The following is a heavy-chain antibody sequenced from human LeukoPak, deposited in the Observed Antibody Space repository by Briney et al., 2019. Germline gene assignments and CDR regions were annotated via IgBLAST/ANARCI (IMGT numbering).Heavy chain of an antibody. J-gene: IGHJ4*02. V-gene: IGHV3-53*01. CDR3: TGYGLDY. D-gene: IGHD5-18*01. CDR2: IYSGGSA. Sequence: PGGSLRLSCAASGFTVNSNYMSWVRQAPGKGLEWVSVIYSGGSAYYADSVKGRFTISRDNSKNTLYLQINSLGADDTAIYYCTGYGLDYWGQGTLVTVSS. CDR1: GFTVNSNY.